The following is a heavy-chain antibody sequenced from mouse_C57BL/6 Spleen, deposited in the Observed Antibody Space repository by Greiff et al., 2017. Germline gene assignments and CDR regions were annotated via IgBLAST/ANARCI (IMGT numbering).Heavy chain of an antibody. CDR2: IDPEDGEP. CDR3: ARWIKGDVDY. Sequence: VQLQQSGAELVKPGASVKLSCTASGFNIKDYYMHWVKQRTEQGLEWIGRIDPEDGEPKSAPKFQGKATITADTSSNTAYLQLSSLTSEDTAVYYCARWIKGDVDYWGQGTSVTVSS. V-gene: IGHV14-2*01. CDR1: GFNIKDYY. J-gene: IGHJ4*01. D-gene: IGHD1-3*01.